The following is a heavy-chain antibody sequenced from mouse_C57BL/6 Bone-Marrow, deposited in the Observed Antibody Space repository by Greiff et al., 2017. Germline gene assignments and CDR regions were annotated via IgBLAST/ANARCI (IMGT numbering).Heavy chain of an antibody. J-gene: IGHJ2*01. CDR2: INYDGSST. D-gene: IGHD2-4*01. CDR1: GFTFSDYY. Sequence: EVMLVESEGGLVQPGSSMKLSCTASGFTFSDYYMAWVRQVPEKGLEWVANINYDGSSTYYLDSLKSRFIISRDNAKNILYLQMSSLKSEDTATYYCAREGDYPLDYWGQGTTLTVSS. V-gene: IGHV5-16*01. CDR3: AREGDYPLDY.